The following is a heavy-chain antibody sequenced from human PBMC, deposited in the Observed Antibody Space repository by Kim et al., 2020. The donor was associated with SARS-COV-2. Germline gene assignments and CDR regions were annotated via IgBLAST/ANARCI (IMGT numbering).Heavy chain of an antibody. Sequence: GGSLRLSCAASGFTFSSYSMNWVRQAPGKGLEWVSYISSSSSTIYYADSVKGRFTISRDNAKNSLYLQMNSLRDEDTAVYYCARTQRTAARPWSYDIGAYWGQGTLVTVSS. D-gene: IGHD6-6*01. CDR2: ISSSSSTI. CDR1: GFTFSSYS. J-gene: IGHJ4*02. V-gene: IGHV3-48*02. CDR3: ARTQRTAARPWSYDIGAY.